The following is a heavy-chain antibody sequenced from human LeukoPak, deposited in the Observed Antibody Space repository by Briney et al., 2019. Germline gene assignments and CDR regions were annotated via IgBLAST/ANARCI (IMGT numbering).Heavy chain of an antibody. J-gene: IGHJ5*02. V-gene: IGHV4-59*12. Sequence: SETLSLTCTVSGGSISSYYWSWIRQPPGKGLGYIGYIYYSGSTNYNPSLKSRVTISVDTSKNQFSLKLSSVTAADTAVYYCARSTYCSGGSCSHNWFDPWGQGTLVTVSS. CDR3: ARSTYCSGGSCSHNWFDP. CDR2: IYYSGST. D-gene: IGHD2-15*01. CDR1: GGSISSYY.